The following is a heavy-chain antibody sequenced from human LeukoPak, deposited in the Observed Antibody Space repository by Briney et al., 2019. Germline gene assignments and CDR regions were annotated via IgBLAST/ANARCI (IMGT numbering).Heavy chain of an antibody. J-gene: IGHJ4*02. CDR2: IYPADSDT. Sequence: KPGESLKISCKGSGYSFPNYWIGWVRQMPGQGLEWMGIIYPADSDTRYSPAFQGQVTISADKSINTAYLQWTSLKASDTAMYYCARRKGDGYNSPFDYWGQGTLVTVAS. CDR3: ARRKGDGYNSPFDY. CDR1: GYSFPNYW. V-gene: IGHV5-51*01. D-gene: IGHD5-24*01.